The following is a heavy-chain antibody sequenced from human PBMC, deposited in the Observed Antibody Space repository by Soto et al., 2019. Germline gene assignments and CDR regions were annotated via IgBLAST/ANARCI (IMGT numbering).Heavy chain of an antibody. V-gene: IGHV3-23*01. CDR3: AKGISIFGVVIEAFDM. CDR2: ASISGDST. Sequence: EVQLLESGGGLAQPGGSLRLSCVTSGFTFSNYAMSWVRQAPGKGLEWVSAASISGDSTNYANSVKGRFTISRDNSKNTLYLQMNSLRAEDTAVYYCAKGISIFGVVIEAFDMWGLGTVVAVSS. CDR1: GFTFSNYA. D-gene: IGHD3-3*02. J-gene: IGHJ3*02.